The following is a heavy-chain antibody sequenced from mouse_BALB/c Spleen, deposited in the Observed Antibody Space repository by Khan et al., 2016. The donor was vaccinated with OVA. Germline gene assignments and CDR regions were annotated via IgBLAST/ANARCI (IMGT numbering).Heavy chain of an antibody. V-gene: IGHV1-7*01. CDR3: SRVGSSYGTSFVY. D-gene: IGHD1-1*01. Sequence: QIQLVQSGAELAKPGASVKMSCKASGYTFANYWMHWVKQRPGQGLDWIGYINPSTGYTDYNQKFKDKATLTADKSSSTAYMQLSSLTSDDSAVYYCSRVGSSYGTSFVYWGQGTTLTVSS. CDR2: INPSTGYT. CDR1: GYTFANYW. J-gene: IGHJ2*01.